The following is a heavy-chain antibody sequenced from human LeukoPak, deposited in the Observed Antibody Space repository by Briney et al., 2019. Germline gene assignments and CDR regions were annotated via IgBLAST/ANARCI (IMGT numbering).Heavy chain of an antibody. Sequence: GGSLRLSCAASGFTFSDYAMSWVRQAPGKGLECVSTISGGTGSTYYADSVKGRFTISRDKSKNTLYLQMNSLRAEDTAVYYCAKGVVPAAPGYYFDYWGQGTLVTVSS. V-gene: IGHV3-23*01. CDR2: ISGGTGST. D-gene: IGHD2-2*01. CDR1: GFTFSDYA. CDR3: AKGVVPAAPGYYFDY. J-gene: IGHJ4*02.